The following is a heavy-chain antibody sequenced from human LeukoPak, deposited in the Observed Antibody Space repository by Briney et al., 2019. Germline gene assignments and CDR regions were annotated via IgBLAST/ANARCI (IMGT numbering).Heavy chain of an antibody. Sequence: ASVKVSCKVSGYTPTELSMHWVRQAPGKGLEWMGGGEPEDGETFYAQKLQGRVTMTEDTSTDTAYMELSSLRFEDTAVYYCATEIFGVVIGGLAYDIWGQGTLVTVSS. J-gene: IGHJ3*02. CDR1: GYTPTELS. D-gene: IGHD3-3*01. V-gene: IGHV1-24*01. CDR2: GEPEDGET. CDR3: ATEIFGVVIGGLAYDI.